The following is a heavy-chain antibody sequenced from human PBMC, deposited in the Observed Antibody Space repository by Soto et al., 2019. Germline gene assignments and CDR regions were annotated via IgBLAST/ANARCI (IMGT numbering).Heavy chain of an antibody. CDR3: ARDVNYGLFDY. Sequence: EVPLVESGGGLVQPGGSLRLSCAASGFTFSSYSMNWVRQAPGKGLEWVSYISSSSSTIYYVDSVKGRFTISRDNAKKSLYLQMNSLSAGDRAVYYCARDVNYGLFDYWGQGTLVTVSS. J-gene: IGHJ4*02. V-gene: IGHV3-48*01. CDR1: GFTFSSYS. D-gene: IGHD4-17*01. CDR2: ISSSSSTI.